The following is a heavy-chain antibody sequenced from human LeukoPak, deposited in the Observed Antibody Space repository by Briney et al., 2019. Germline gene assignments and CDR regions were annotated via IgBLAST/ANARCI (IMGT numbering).Heavy chain of an antibody. CDR1: GGSINNSSDY. D-gene: IGHD1-26*01. J-gene: IGHJ4*02. V-gene: IGHV4-39*01. CDR3: ARPVSSSGTLDY. CDR2: IYYTGST. Sequence: SETLSLTCTVSGGSINNSSDYWGWIRQPPGKGLEWLGSIYYTGSTHFNPSLKSRVTMSLATSKNQFSLKLSSVTAADTAVYYCARPVSSSGTLDYWGQGTLVTVSS.